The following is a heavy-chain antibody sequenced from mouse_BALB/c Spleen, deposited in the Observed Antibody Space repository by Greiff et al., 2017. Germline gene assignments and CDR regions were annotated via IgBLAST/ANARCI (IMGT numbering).Heavy chain of an antibody. CDR1: GYTFTSYW. J-gene: IGHJ3*01. CDR3: ARDYGSSQAWFAY. Sequence: QVQLQQPGAELVKPGASVKLSCKASGYTFTSYWMHWVKQRPGQGLEWIGEINPSNGRTDYNEKFKSKATLTVDKSSSTAYMQLSSLTSEDSAVYYYARDYGSSQAWFAYWGQGTLVTVSA. D-gene: IGHD1-1*01. V-gene: IGHV1S81*02. CDR2: INPSNGRT.